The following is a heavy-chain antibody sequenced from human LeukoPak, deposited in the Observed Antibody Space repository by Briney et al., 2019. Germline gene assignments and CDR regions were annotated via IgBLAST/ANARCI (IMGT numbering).Heavy chain of an antibody. D-gene: IGHD3-22*01. V-gene: IGHV3-23*01. CDR1: GFTFSSSA. Sequence: PGGFLRLSCAASGFTFSSSAMSWVRQAPGKGLEWVSSISGSGDITYYVDSVEGRFTISRGSSKNTLYLQMNSLRAEDTAVYYCAKAYDSDYYLDSWGQGTLVTVSS. J-gene: IGHJ4*02. CDR3: AKAYDSDYYLDS. CDR2: ISGSGDIT.